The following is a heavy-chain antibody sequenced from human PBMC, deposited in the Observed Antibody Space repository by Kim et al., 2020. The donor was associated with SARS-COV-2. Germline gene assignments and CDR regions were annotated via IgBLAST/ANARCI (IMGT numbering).Heavy chain of an antibody. D-gene: IGHD3-16*01. CDR3: ARGHGLGWLQFDY. J-gene: IGHJ4*02. V-gene: IGHV1-2*02. Sequence: YAQKFQGRVTMTRDTSISTAYMELSRLRSDDTAVYYCARGHGLGWLQFDYWGQGTLVTVSS.